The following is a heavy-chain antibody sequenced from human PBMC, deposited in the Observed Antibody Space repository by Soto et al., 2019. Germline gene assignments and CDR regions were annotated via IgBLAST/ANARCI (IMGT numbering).Heavy chain of an antibody. V-gene: IGHV3-30-3*01. CDR1: GFTFSSYA. CDR2: ISYDGSNK. J-gene: IGHJ6*02. CDR3: ARDHVGAGTTGGMDV. D-gene: IGHD1-1*01. Sequence: QVQLVESGGGVVQPGRSLRLSCAASGFTFSSYAMHWVRQAPGKGLEWVAVISYDGSNKYYADSVKGRFTIYRDNSKNTLYLQMNSLRAEETAVYYCARDHVGAGTTGGMDVWGQGTTVTVSS.